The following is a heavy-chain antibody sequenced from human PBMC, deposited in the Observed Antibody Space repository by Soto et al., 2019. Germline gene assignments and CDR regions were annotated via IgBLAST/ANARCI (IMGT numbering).Heavy chain of an antibody. Sequence: QVQLQESGPGLVKPSQTLSLTCTVSGGPISSGDYYWSWIRQPPGKGLEWIGYIYYSGSTYYNPSLKSRVTISVDTSKNQFSLKLSSVTAADTAVYYCARGQRETGIYYYGMDVWGQGTTVTVSS. CDR3: ARGQRETGIYYYGMDV. V-gene: IGHV4-30-4*01. D-gene: IGHD6-25*01. CDR2: IYYSGST. CDR1: GGPISSGDYY. J-gene: IGHJ6*02.